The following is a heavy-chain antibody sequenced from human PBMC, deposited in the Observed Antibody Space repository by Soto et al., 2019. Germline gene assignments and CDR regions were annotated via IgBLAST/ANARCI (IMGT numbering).Heavy chain of an antibody. V-gene: IGHV2-5*02. CDR1: GFSLTTRGVG. CDR2: IYWDDDK. CDR3: AHIPNYYQYDWFDP. D-gene: IGHD3-16*01. Sequence: QITLKESGPTLVKPTQTLTLTCTFSGFSLTTRGVGVGWIRQPPGKALECLALIYWDDDKRYSPSLQSRLSVNKLTRXNQVVLTMTNVDPVDTATYYCAHIPNYYQYDWFDPWGQGTLVSVSS. J-gene: IGHJ5*02.